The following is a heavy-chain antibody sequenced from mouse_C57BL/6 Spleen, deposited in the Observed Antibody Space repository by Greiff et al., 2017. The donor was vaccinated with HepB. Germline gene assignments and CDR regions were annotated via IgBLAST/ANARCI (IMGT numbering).Heavy chain of an antibody. Sequence: QVPLQPPGAELVKPGASVKMSCKASGYTFTSYWITWVKQRPGQGLEWIGDIYPGSGSTNYNEKFKSKATLTRDTSSSTAYMQLSGLTSEDSAVYYWARRYSYWGKGTLVTVST. CDR1: GYTFTSYW. CDR3: ARRYSY. J-gene: IGHJ3*01. V-gene: IGHV1-55*01. CDR2: IYPGSGST.